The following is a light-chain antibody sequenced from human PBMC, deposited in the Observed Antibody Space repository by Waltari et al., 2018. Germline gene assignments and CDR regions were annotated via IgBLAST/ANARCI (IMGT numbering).Light chain of an antibody. CDR2: SNN. CDR3: AAWDDSLNAVV. CDR1: SSHIEINS. J-gene: IGLJ3*02. Sequence: HSVVSQPPAPAGTPGQRVTISCSGSSSHIEINSVKWYQQRTGTAPKLLFYSNNQRPSGVPDRFSCSTSGTSASLALSGLQSEDEADYYCAAWDDSLNAVVFGGGPKLTVL. V-gene: IGLV1-44*01.